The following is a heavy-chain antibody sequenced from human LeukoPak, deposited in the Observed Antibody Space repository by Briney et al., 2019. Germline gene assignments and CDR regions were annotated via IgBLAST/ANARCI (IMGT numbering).Heavy chain of an antibody. D-gene: IGHD6-19*01. Sequence: SETLSLTCAVYGGSFSGHYWSWIRQPPGKGLEWIGEINHSGSTNYNPSLKSRVTISVDTSKNQFSLKPSSVTAADTAVYYCARVVAGFYYYYYMDVWGKGTTVTISS. V-gene: IGHV4-34*01. CDR2: INHSGST. CDR1: GGSFSGHY. J-gene: IGHJ6*03. CDR3: ARVVAGFYYYYYMDV.